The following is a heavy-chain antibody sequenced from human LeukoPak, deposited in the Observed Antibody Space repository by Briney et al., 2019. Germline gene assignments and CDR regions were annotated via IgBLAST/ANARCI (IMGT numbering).Heavy chain of an antibody. J-gene: IGHJ3*01. CDR2: INGDGSKK. CDR1: GFTFSTYW. Sequence: GGSLRLSCAASGFTFSTYWMTWVRQAPGKGLEWVANINGDGSKKNYVDSVEGRYTISRDNAKDSVFLQMNSLRAEDTAVYYCARDVSPVHYSGSTSYYDAFDLWGQGTMVTVSS. D-gene: IGHD3-10*01. V-gene: IGHV3-7*01. CDR3: ARDVSPVHYSGSTSYYDAFDL.